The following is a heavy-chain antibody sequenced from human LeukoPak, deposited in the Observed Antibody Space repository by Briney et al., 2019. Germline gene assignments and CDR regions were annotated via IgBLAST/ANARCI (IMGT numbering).Heavy chain of an antibody. J-gene: IGHJ4*02. CDR1: GGSISSYY. Sequence: KPSETLSLTCTVSGGSISSYYWSWIRQPPGKGLEWIGYIYYSGSTNYNPSLKSRVTISVDTSKNQFSLKLSSVTAADTAVYYCARYGGYDKAPNFDYWGQGTLVTVSS. V-gene: IGHV4-59*12. CDR3: ARYGGYDKAPNFDY. CDR2: IYYSGST. D-gene: IGHD5-12*01.